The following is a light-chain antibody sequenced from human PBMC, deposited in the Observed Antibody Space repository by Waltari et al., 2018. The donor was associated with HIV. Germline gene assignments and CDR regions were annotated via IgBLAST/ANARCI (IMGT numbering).Light chain of an antibody. CDR1: QSISSY. CDR2: AAS. V-gene: IGKV1-39*01. J-gene: IGKJ2*01. CDR3: QQSYSAPET. Sequence: DIQMTQSPSSLSASVGDRVTITCRASQSISSYLNWYPQKPGKAPKLLIHAASSLQSGVPSMVSGSGSGTDFTLTINSLQPEDFATYYCQQSYSAPETFGQGTKLEIK.